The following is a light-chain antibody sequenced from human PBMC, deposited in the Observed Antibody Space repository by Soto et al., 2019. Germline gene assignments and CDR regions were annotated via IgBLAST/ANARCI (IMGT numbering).Light chain of an antibody. Sequence: QSVLTQPPSASGTPGQRVTISCSGSSSNIGSDIVNWYQQLPGTAPKLLIYSNTQRPSGVPDRFSGSKSGTSASLAISGLQSEDEADYDCAAWDGSLNGWVFGGGTKLTVL. CDR1: SSNIGSDI. CDR2: SNT. CDR3: AAWDGSLNGWV. V-gene: IGLV1-44*01. J-gene: IGLJ3*02.